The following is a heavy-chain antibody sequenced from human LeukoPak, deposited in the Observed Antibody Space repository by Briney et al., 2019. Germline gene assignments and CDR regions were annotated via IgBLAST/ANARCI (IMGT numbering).Heavy chain of an antibody. CDR2: INHSGST. CDR3: ARGLVLLWSGEPRTDMDV. CDR1: GGSFSGYY. D-gene: IGHD3-10*01. J-gene: IGHJ6*03. V-gene: IGHV4-34*01. Sequence: KPSETLSLTCAVYGGSFSGYYWSWIRQPPGKGLEWIGEINHSGSTNYNPSPKSRVTISVDTSKNQFSLKLSSVTAADTAVYYCARGLVLLWSGEPRTDMDVWGKGTTVTVSS.